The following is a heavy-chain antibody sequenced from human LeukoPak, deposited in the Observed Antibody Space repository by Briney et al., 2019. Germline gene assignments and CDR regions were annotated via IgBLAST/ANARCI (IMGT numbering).Heavy chain of an antibody. V-gene: IGHV4-34*01. J-gene: IGHJ6*03. D-gene: IGHD3-9*01. CDR1: GGSFSGYY. CDR3: ARLVRYFDPPFQANYMDV. CDR2: INHSGST. Sequence: SETLSLTCAVYGGSFSGYYWSWIRQPPGKGLEWIGEINHSGSTNYNPSLKSRVTISVDTSKNQFSLKLSSVTAADTAVYYCARLVRYFDPPFQANYMDVWGKGTTVTISS.